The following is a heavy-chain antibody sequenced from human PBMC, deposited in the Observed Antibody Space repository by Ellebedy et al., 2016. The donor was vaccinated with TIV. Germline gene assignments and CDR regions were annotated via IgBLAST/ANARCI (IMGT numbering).Heavy chain of an antibody. J-gene: IGHJ4*02. CDR1: GFTFSNYW. V-gene: IGHV3-7*01. CDR3: ARESSSSHANLDY. D-gene: IGHD6-13*01. CDR2: IKEDGSEK. Sequence: PWGSLRLSCTASGFTFSNYWMTWIRQAPGKGQEWVAKIKEDGSEKSYVDSVKGRFTISRDNAKNSLYLQMNSLRAEDTALYYCARESSSSHANLDYWGQGTLVTVSS.